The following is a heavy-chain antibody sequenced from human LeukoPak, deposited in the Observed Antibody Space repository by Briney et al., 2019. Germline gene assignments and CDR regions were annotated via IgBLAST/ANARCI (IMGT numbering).Heavy chain of an antibody. CDR3: ARGSGWNSFDP. CDR2: IYTNGWT. V-gene: IGHV4-61*02. J-gene: IGHJ5*02. D-gene: IGHD6-19*01. CDR1: GGSLNSDLYY. Sequence: PSETLSLTCTISGGSLNSDLYYWAWIRQPAGKRLEWIGRIYTNGWTDYNPSLKSRVTISVGTSKNQFSLKLSFVTAADTAFYYCARGSGWNSFDPWGQGTLVTVSS.